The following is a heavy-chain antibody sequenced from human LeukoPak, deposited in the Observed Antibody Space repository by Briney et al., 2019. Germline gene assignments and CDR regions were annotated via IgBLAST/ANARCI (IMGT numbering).Heavy chain of an antibody. CDR1: GYTFTINH. CDR2: INPSGDSA. Sequence: ASVKVSCKASGYTFTINHIHWVRQAPGQGLEWMGVINPSGDSATYAQNFQGRVTMTRDTSTSTVYMELRSLRSEDTAIYYCAKLATSDTGETYWGQGTLVTVSS. V-gene: IGHV1-46*01. CDR3: AKLATSDTGETY. D-gene: IGHD3-16*01. J-gene: IGHJ4*02.